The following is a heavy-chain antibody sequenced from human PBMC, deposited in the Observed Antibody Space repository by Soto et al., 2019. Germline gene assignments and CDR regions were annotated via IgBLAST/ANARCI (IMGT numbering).Heavy chain of an antibody. D-gene: IGHD3-22*01. J-gene: IGHJ4*02. CDR1: GGSVSSGSYY. Sequence: PSETLSLTCTVSGGSVSSGSYYWSWIRQPPGKGLEWIGYIYYSGSTNYNPSLKSRVTISGDTSKNQFSLKLSSVTAADTAVYYCARLADYYDSSGYYFPFDYWGQGTLVTVSS. CDR3: ARLADYYDSSGYYFPFDY. V-gene: IGHV4-61*01. CDR2: IYYSGST.